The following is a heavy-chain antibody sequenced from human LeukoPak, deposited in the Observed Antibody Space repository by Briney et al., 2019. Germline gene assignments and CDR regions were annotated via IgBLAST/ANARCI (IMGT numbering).Heavy chain of an antibody. CDR3: ARDHDTIGFDY. J-gene: IGHJ4*02. Sequence: SQTLSLTCTVSVGSISSDGYYWSWIRQHPGKGLEWMGYIYYSGSTYYNPCRKRRVTISLDTSKNQFTMTLSSETAADTAVYFGARDHDTIGFDYWGQGTLVTVSS. V-gene: IGHV4-31*03. D-gene: IGHD5-24*01. CDR1: VGSISSDGYY. CDR2: IYYSGST.